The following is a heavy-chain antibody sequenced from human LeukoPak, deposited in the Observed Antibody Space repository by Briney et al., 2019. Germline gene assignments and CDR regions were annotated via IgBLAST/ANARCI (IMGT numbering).Heavy chain of an antibody. Sequence: PSETLSLTCTVSGGSISSYYWSWIRQPAGKGLEWIGRIYTSGSTNYNPSLKSRVTMSVDTSKNQFSLKLSSVTAADTAVYYCARGSRPDFWSGYWYYFDYWGQGTLVTVSS. CDR2: IYTSGST. V-gene: IGHV4-4*07. CDR3: ARGSRPDFWSGYWYYFDY. CDR1: GGSISSYY. J-gene: IGHJ4*02. D-gene: IGHD3-3*01.